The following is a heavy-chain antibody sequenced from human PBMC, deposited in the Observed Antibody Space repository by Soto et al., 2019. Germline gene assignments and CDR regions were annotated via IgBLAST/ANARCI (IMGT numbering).Heavy chain of an antibody. CDR2: ISGSGGST. D-gene: IGHD3-3*02. V-gene: IGHV3-23*01. J-gene: IGHJ6*02. CDR3: AALFVWFPSGLYYYYGMDV. CDR1: GFTFSSYA. Sequence: GGSLRLSCAASGFTFSSYAMSWVRQAPGKGLEWVSAISGSGGSTYYADSVKGRFTISRDNSKNTLYLQMNSLRAEDTAVYYCAALFVWFPSGLYYYYGMDVWGHRTTVSVSS.